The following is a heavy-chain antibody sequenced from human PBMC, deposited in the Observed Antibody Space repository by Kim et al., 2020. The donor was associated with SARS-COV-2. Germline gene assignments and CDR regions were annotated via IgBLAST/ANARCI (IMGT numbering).Heavy chain of an antibody. CDR3: ARGYQGHCGGIYL. J-gene: IGHJ6*02. V-gene: IGHV1-3*01. CDR1: GCIFSDYF. D-gene: IGHD2-2*01. Sequence: ASVKVSCKTSGCIFSDYFINWVRQAPGQRLEWMGWIIAGLDKVKYSQRFQGRVTITTDKSATTAYMELSNLRSEDTAVYYCARGYQGHCGGIYLGG. CDR2: IIAGLDKV.